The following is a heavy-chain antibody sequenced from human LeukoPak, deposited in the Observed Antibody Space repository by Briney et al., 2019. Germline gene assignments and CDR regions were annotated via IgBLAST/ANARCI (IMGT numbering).Heavy chain of an antibody. V-gene: IGHV5-51*01. CDR3: ARHVEVRGVWPSDAFDI. Sequence: GESLKISCKGSGYSFTSYWIGWVRQMPGKGLEWMGIIYPGDSDTRYSPSFQGQVTISADKTISTAYLQWSSLKASDTAMYYCARHVEVRGVWPSDAFDIWGQGTMVTVSS. CDR2: IYPGDSDT. J-gene: IGHJ3*02. D-gene: IGHD3-10*01. CDR1: GYSFTSYW.